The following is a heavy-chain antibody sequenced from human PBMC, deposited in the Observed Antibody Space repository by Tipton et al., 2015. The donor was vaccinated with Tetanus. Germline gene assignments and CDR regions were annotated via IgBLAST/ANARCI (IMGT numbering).Heavy chain of an antibody. Sequence: TLSLTCTVSGGSISSYYWSWIRQPPGKGLEWIGYIYYSGGTNYNPSLKSRVTISVDTSKNQFSLKLSSVTAADTAVYYCARDRSGSYRNWYFDLWGRGTLVTVSS. D-gene: IGHD1-26*01. CDR2: IYYSGGT. V-gene: IGHV4-59*01. J-gene: IGHJ2*01. CDR1: GGSISSYY. CDR3: ARDRSGSYRNWYFDL.